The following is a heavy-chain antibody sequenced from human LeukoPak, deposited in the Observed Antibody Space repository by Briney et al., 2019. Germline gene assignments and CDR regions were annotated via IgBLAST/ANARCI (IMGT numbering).Heavy chain of an antibody. CDR2: ISSSGSTI. J-gene: IGHJ3*02. Sequence: GGSLRLSCAASGFTFSSYEMNWVRQAPGKGLEWVSYISSSGSTIYYADSVKGRFTISRDNAKNSLYLQMNSLRAVDTAVYYCAREWELLRYDAFDIWGQGTMVTVSS. V-gene: IGHV3-48*03. CDR1: GFTFSSYE. CDR3: AREWELLRYDAFDI. D-gene: IGHD1-26*01.